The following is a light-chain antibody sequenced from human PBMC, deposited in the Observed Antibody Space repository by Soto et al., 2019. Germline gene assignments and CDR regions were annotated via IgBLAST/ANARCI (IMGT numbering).Light chain of an antibody. V-gene: IGLV2-14*01. J-gene: IGLJ1*01. CDR2: EVS. Sequence: QSALTQPASVSGSPGQSITISCTGTSSDVGGYNYVSWYQQHPGKAPKLMIYEVSNRPSGVSNRFSGSMSGNTASLTISGLQAEDEADYYCSSYTSSSIDYVFGTGTKVTVL. CDR1: SSDVGGYNY. CDR3: SSYTSSSIDYV.